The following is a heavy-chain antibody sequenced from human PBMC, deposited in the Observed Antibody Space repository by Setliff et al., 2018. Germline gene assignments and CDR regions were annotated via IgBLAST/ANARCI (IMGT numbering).Heavy chain of an antibody. D-gene: IGHD6-13*01. J-gene: IGHJ5*02. V-gene: IGHV3-74*01. Sequence: ETLSLSCAASGFTFSNYYMHWVRQAPGKGLVWVSRINGDGSITSYADSVRGRFTISRDSSKNTLYLQMNSLRLEDTAVYYCLVAYTSSWYSSGFDPWGQGTLVTVSS. CDR2: INGDGSIT. CDR1: GFTFSNYY. CDR3: LVAYTSSWYSSGFDP.